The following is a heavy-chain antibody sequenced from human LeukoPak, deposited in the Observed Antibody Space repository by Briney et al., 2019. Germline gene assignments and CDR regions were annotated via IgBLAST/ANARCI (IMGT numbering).Heavy chain of an antibody. D-gene: IGHD3-10*01. CDR3: ARLGPSFIVRGATDAFDI. Sequence: SETLSLTCAVYGGSFSGYYWSWIRQPPGKGLEWIGEIYPGGSTNYNPSLKGRVTISVDKSKNQFSLKLSSVTAADTAVYYCARLGPSFIVRGATDAFDIWGQGTMVTVSS. V-gene: IGHV4-34*01. J-gene: IGHJ3*02. CDR1: GGSFSGYY. CDR2: IYPGGST.